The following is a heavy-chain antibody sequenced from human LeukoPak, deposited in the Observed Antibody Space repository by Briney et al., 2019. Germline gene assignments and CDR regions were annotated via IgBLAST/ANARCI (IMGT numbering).Heavy chain of an antibody. CDR1: GGSIGRYY. J-gene: IGHJ4*02. CDR2: FYYTGST. D-gene: IGHD4-23*01. CDR3: ARGGNALDY. Sequence: SETLSLTCSVSGGSIGRYYWSWIRQPPGKGLDWIGSFYYTGSTNYNPSLRSRVTISLDTSKNQISLRLSSVTAAGTAVYYCARGGNALDYWGQGTLVTVSS. V-gene: IGHV4-59*01.